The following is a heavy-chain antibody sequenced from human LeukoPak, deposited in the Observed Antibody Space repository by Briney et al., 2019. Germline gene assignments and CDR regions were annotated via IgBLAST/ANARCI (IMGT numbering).Heavy chain of an antibody. J-gene: IGHJ4*02. D-gene: IGHD5-18*01. Sequence: PGGSPRLSCAASGFTFGSYWMHWVRQAPGKGLVWVSRINSDGSSTSYADSVKGRFTISRDNAKNTLYLQMNSLRAEDTAVYYCVGRTPHSYGHNFDYWGQGTLVTVSS. V-gene: IGHV3-74*01. CDR2: INSDGSST. CDR1: GFTFGSYW. CDR3: VGRTPHSYGHNFDY.